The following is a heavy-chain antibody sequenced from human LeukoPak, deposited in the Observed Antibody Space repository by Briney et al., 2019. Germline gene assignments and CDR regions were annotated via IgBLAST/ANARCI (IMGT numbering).Heavy chain of an antibody. CDR2: ISAYNCNT. J-gene: IGHJ6*04. D-gene: IGHD3-10*01. CDR3: AREKPWGYGSGSDGMDV. CDR1: GYTFTNYG. V-gene: IGHV1-18*04. Sequence: ASVKVSCKASGYTFTNYGITWVRQAPGQGLEWMGWISAYNCNTNYAQKFQGRVTMTTDTSTSTAYMELRSLRSDDTAVYYCAREKPWGYGSGSDGMDVWGKGTTVTVSS.